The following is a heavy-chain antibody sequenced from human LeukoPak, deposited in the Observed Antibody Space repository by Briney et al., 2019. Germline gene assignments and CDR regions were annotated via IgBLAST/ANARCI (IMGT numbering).Heavy chain of an antibody. CDR2: IYRSGST. CDR3: ARASLTSGSFFDY. CDR1: GYSISSGYY. J-gene: IGHJ4*02. V-gene: IGHV4-38-2*01. Sequence: SETLSPTCAVSGYSISSGYYWGWIRQPPGKGLQWIGSIYRSGSTYYNPSLKRRVTISVDTSKNQFSLRLTSVTAADTAVYYCARASLTSGSFFDYWGQGTLVTVSS. D-gene: IGHD1-26*01.